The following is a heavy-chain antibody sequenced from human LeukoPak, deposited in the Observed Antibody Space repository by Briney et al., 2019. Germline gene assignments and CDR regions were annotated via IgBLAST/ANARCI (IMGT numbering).Heavy chain of an antibody. CDR3: ARIAGSDSFAY. V-gene: IGHV5-51*01. Sequence: GESLKISCKASGYDFDRYWIGWVRQVPGRGLEWMAIIWPDDYRVRYNPAFQGQVTISADRSTTSAHLQWRSLKSSDTAMYYCARIAGSDSFAYWGQGSRVTVSS. J-gene: IGHJ4*02. CDR1: GYDFDRYW. CDR2: IWPDDYRV. D-gene: IGHD5-12*01.